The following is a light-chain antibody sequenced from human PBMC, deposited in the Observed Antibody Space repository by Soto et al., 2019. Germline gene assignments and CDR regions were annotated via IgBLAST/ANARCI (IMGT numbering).Light chain of an antibody. J-gene: IGKJ5*01. Sequence: DIVVTQSPLSLPVTPGEPASISCRSSQSLLHSNGYNYLDWYLQKPGQSPQLLIYLGSNRASGVPDRFSGRGSGTDFTLKISRVEAEDVGVYHCMQALRAPPTFGQGTRLEIK. CDR1: QSLLHSNGYNY. CDR2: LGS. CDR3: MQALRAPPT. V-gene: IGKV2-28*01.